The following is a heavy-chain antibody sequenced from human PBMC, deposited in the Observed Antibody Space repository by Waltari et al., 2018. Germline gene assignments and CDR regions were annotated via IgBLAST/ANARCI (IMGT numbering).Heavy chain of an antibody. CDR3: ARGDEGGGDCLFDP. CDR2: IGSSSSYI. Sequence: EVQLVESGGGLVKPGGSLRLSCAASGFTFSSYSMNWVRQAPGKGVEGVSSIGSSSSYIYYADSVKGRFTISRDNAKNSLYLQMNSLRAEDTAVYYCARGDEGGGDCLFDPWGQGTLVTVSS. J-gene: IGHJ5*02. V-gene: IGHV3-21*01. D-gene: IGHD2-21*02. CDR1: GFTFSSYS.